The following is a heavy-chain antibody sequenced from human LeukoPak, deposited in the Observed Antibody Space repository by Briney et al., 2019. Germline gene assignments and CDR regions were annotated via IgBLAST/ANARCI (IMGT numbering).Heavy chain of an antibody. Sequence: ASVKVSCKASGYSFTDHYMHWVRQAPGQGLEWMGWINPNSGGTNYAQKFQGRVTMTRDTSISTAYMELSSLRSDDTAVYYCARDRGGGSGTYYILYWGQGSLVTVSS. D-gene: IGHD3-10*01. CDR3: ARDRGGGSGTYYILY. CDR2: INPNSGGT. V-gene: IGHV1-2*02. J-gene: IGHJ4*02. CDR1: GYSFTDHY.